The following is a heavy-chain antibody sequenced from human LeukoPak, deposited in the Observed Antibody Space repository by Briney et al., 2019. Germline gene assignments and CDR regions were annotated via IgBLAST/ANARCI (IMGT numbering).Heavy chain of an antibody. CDR2: ISGSGGST. J-gene: IGHJ4*02. D-gene: IGHD6-13*01. CDR1: GFTFRSYG. V-gene: IGHV3-23*01. Sequence: GGSLRLSCAASGFTFRSYGMSWVRQAPGKGLEWVSGISGSGGSTYYADSVKGRFTISRDNSKNTLYLQMNSLRAEDTAVYYCAKSGGIAAAGFGYWGQGTLVTVSS. CDR3: AKSGGIAAAGFGY.